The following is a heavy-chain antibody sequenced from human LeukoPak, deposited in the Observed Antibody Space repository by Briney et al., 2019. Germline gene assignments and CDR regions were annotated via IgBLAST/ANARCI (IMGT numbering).Heavy chain of an antibody. CDR3: AKDRTYYGSGWTFQK. CDR2: ISGDGSTT. CDR1: GFVLNDYA. Sequence: GGSLRLSCAASGFVLNDYAMHWVRQVPGKGLEAPGKGLEWVSVISGDGSTTYYADSVMGRFTISRDNNKKSLYLQMHSLRTEDTALYYCAKDRTYYGSGWTFQKWGQGTLVTVSS. V-gene: IGHV3-43*02. D-gene: IGHD3-10*01. J-gene: IGHJ1*01.